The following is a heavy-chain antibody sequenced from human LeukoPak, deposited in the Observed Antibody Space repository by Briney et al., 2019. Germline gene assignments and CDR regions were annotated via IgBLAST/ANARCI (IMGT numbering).Heavy chain of an antibody. CDR1: GFTFSSYA. V-gene: IGHV3-64*01. CDR3: ARGPRVLGYCSSTSCYANY. J-gene: IGHJ4*02. CDR2: ISSNGGST. Sequence: GGSLRLSCAASGFTFSSYAMHWVRQAPGKGLEYVSAISSNGGSTYYANSVKGRFTITRDNSKNTLYLQMGSLRAEDMAVYYCARGPRVLGYCSSTSCYANYWGQGTLVSVSS. D-gene: IGHD2-2*01.